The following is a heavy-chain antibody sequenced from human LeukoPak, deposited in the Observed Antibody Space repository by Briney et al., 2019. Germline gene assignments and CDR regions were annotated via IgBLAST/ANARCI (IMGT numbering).Heavy chain of an antibody. J-gene: IGHJ4*02. Sequence: PGGSLRLSCAASGFTFSSYGMHWVRQAPGKGLEWVAVISYDGSNKYYADSVKGRFTISRDNSKNTLYLQMNSLRAEDTAVYYCARDPSGSPAGYWGQGTLVTVSS. V-gene: IGHV3-30*03. CDR3: ARDPSGSPAGY. CDR1: GFTFSSYG. D-gene: IGHD1-26*01. CDR2: ISYDGSNK.